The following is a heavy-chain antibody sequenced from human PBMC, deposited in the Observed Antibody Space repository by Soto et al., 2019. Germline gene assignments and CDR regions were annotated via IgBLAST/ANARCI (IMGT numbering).Heavy chain of an antibody. CDR1: GYTFTSYA. CDR3: ARDGFLEWLFTFDY. CDR2: INAGNGNT. D-gene: IGHD3-3*01. J-gene: IGHJ4*02. Sequence: QVQLVQSGAEVKKPGASVKVSCKASGYTFTSYAMHWVRQAPGQRLEWMGWINAGNGNTKYSQKFQGRVTTTRDTSASTAYMELSSLRSEDTAVYYCARDGFLEWLFTFDYWGKGTLVTVSS. V-gene: IGHV1-3*01.